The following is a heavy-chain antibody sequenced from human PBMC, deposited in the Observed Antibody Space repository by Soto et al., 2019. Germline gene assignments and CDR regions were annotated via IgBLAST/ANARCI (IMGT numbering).Heavy chain of an antibody. CDR2: IIPIFGTA. CDR3: ARVMYYYDSSGYPPKVDYYYYYGMDV. Sequence: GASVKVSCKASGGTFSSYAISWVRQAPGQGLEWMGGIIPIFGTANYAQKFQGRVTITADESTSTAYMELSSLRSEDTAVYYCARVMYYYDSSGYPPKVDYYYYYGMDVWGQGTTVTVSS. D-gene: IGHD3-22*01. J-gene: IGHJ6*02. CDR1: GGTFSSYA. V-gene: IGHV1-69*13.